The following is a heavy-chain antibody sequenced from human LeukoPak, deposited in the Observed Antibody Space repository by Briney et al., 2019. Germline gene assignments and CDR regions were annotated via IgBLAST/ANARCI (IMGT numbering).Heavy chain of an antibody. Sequence: GGSLRLSCAASGFTFSSYAMSWVRQAPGKGLEWVSTISGSGAGTYYADSVKGRFSLSRDNSKNMVDLQMNDLRAEDTALYYCAKSSYLGWNLLGNWGQGTLVTVSS. CDR1: GFTFSSYA. CDR3: AKSSYLGWNLLGN. V-gene: IGHV3-23*01. CDR2: ISGSGAGT. J-gene: IGHJ4*02. D-gene: IGHD1-26*01.